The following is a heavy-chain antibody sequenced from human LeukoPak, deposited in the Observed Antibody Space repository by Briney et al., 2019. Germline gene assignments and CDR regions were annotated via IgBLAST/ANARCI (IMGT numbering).Heavy chain of an antibody. V-gene: IGHV5-51*01. Sequence: GESLKISCKGSGCSFTSYWIGWVRQMPGKGLEWMGIIYPGDSDTRYSPSFQGQVTISADKSISTAYLQWSSLKASDTAMYYCARSMGSWRGSYYYYYMDVWGKGTTVTVSS. CDR2: IYPGDSDT. CDR3: ARSMGSWRGSYYYYYMDV. J-gene: IGHJ6*03. CDR1: GCSFTSYW. D-gene: IGHD3-10*01.